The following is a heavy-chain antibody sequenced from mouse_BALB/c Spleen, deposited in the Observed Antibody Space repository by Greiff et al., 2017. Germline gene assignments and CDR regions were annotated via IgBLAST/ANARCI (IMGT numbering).Heavy chain of an antibody. CDR3: ARGRSLIITTVVPNWYFDV. Sequence: QVQLQQSGAELMKPGASVKISCKATGYTFSSYWIEWVKQRPGHGLEWIGEILPGSGSTNYNEKFKGKATFTADTSSNTAYMQLSSLTSEDSAVYYCARGRSLIITTVVPNWYFDVWGAGTTVTVSS. CDR2: ILPGSGST. CDR1: GYTFSSYW. D-gene: IGHD1-1*01. J-gene: IGHJ1*01. V-gene: IGHV1-9*01.